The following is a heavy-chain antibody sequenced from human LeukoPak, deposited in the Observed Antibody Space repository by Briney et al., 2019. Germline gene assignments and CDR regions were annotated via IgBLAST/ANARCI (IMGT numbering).Heavy chain of an antibody. J-gene: IGHJ4*02. CDR3: AKDRDTMVRGALDY. D-gene: IGHD3-10*01. V-gene: IGHV3-9*01. Sequence: PGGSLRLSCAASGFTFDDYAMHWVGHVPGKGLEWVSGISWNSGSIGYADSVKGRFTISRDNAKNSLYLQMNSLRAEDTALYYCAKDRDTMVRGALDYWGQGTLVTVSS. CDR1: GFTFDDYA. CDR2: ISWNSGSI.